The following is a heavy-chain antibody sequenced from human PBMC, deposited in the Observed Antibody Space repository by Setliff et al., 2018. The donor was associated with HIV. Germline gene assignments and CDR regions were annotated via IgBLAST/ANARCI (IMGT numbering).Heavy chain of an antibody. Sequence: SETLSLTCAVSGGTFSLHYYTWIRQSPLRGLEWIGEINHSGGTTYYNPSLKSRVTLSVDTSKNQFSLTLNSVTAADTAVYYCARGSRQLTIFGVVFKTNYYFMDVWGKGTAVTVSS. CDR1: GGTFSLHY. J-gene: IGHJ6*03. CDR3: ARGSRQLTIFGVVFKTNYYFMDV. CDR2: INHSGGT. V-gene: IGHV4-34*01. D-gene: IGHD3-3*01.